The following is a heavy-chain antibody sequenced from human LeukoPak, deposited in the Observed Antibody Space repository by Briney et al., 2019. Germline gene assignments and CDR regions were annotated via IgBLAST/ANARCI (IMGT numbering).Heavy chain of an antibody. V-gene: IGHV4-4*07. Sequence: SETLSLTCTVSGGSISDYYWSWIRQPAGKGLEWIGRIDTSGNTNYNPSLKSRVTMSLDTSKNQFSLEVMSVTDADTAVYYCARAASGDAVYYYGSGRRYYYYYMDVWGKGTTVTISS. CDR3: ARAASGDAVYYYGSGRRYYYYYMDV. CDR2: IDTSGNT. D-gene: IGHD3-10*01. CDR1: GGSISDYY. J-gene: IGHJ6*03.